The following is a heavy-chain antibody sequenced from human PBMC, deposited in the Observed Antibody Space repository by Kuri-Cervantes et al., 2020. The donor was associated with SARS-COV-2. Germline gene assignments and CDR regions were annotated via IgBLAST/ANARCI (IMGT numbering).Heavy chain of an antibody. CDR3: AREWAGGAFDI. V-gene: IGHV3-23*01. D-gene: IGHD3-16*01. J-gene: IGHJ3*02. Sequence: GESLKISCAASGFTFSSYAMSWVRQAPGKGPEWVSAISGSGGSTYYADSVKGRFTISRDNAKNSLYLQMNSLRAEDTAVYYCAREWAGGAFDIWGQGTMVTVSS. CDR1: GFTFSSYA. CDR2: ISGSGGST.